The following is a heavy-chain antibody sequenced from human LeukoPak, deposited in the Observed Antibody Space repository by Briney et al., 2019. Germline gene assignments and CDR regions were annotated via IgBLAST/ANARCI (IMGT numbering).Heavy chain of an antibody. CDR2: ISAYNGNT. J-gene: IGHJ4*02. CDR1: GYTFTSYG. D-gene: IGHD2-2*01. Sequence: ASVKVSCKASGYTFTSYGISWVRQAPGQGLEWMGWISAYNGNTNYAQKLQGRVTMTTDTSTSTAYMELRCLRSDDTAVYYCARGQGTIVVVPAAIDFDYWGQGTLVTVSS. V-gene: IGHV1-18*01. CDR3: ARGQGTIVVVPAAIDFDY.